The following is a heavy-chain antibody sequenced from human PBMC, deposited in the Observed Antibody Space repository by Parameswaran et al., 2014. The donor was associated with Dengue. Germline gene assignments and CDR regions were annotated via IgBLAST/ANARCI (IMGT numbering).Heavy chain of an antibody. D-gene: IGHD2-2*01. J-gene: IGHJ5*02. V-gene: IGHV1-69*06. Sequence: WVRQAPGQGLEWMGAIIPIFDTRDYAQKFQGRVTFTADKSTSTAYMELSSLRSDDTAVYYCARKDCSPTSCPNGFDPWGQGTLVTVSS. CDR2: IIPIFDTR. CDR3: ARKDCSPTSCPNGFDP.